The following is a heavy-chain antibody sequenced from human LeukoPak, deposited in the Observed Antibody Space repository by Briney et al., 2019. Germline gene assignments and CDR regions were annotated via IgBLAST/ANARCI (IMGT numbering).Heavy chain of an antibody. CDR1: GFTFSSNE. V-gene: IGHV3-48*03. D-gene: IGHD6-19*01. CDR3: AREIVSAVAGNFDY. Sequence: PGGSLRLSCAASGFTFSSNEMNWVRQAPGKGLEWVSYISSSDGTRTYADSVRGRFTISRDNAKSSLYLEMNSLRAEDTAVYYCAREIVSAVAGNFDYWGQGTLVTVSS. CDR2: ISSSDGTR. J-gene: IGHJ4*02.